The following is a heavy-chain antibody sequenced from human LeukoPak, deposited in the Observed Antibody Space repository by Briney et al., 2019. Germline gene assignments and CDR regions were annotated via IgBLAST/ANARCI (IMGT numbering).Heavy chain of an antibody. D-gene: IGHD1-7*01. V-gene: IGHV4-4*07. CDR2: IHNTGSA. Sequence: SETLSLTCTVSGGSISSYYWSWIRQPAGKGLEWIGRIHNTGSANYNPSLKSRVTMSVDTSKNQFSLKPSSVTAADTAVYYCARAYKGTISLNYCYYIDVWGKGTTVTVSS. CDR1: GGSISSYY. CDR3: ARAYKGTISLNYCYYIDV. J-gene: IGHJ6*03.